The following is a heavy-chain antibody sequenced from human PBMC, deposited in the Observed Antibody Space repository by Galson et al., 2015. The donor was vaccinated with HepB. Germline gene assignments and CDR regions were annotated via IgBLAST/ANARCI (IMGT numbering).Heavy chain of an antibody. V-gene: IGHV1-2*02. D-gene: IGHD2-2*02. CDR2: INPNSGGT. Sequence: SVKVSCQASGYTFTGYYMHWVRQAPGHGLEWMGWINPNSGGTNYAQKFQGRVTMTRDTSISTAYMELSRLRSDDTAVYYCAKDKAWNCSSTSCYRAPPYYYYYYMDVWGKGTTVTVSS. J-gene: IGHJ6*03. CDR3: AKDKAWNCSSTSCYRAPPYYYYYYMDV. CDR1: GYTFTGYY.